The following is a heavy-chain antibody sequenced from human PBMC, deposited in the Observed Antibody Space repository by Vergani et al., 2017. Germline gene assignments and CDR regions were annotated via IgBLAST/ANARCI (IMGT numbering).Heavy chain of an antibody. CDR3: ARARPYSSGSYYFDY. CDR2: ISAYNGNT. V-gene: IGHV1-18*01. CDR1: GGTFSSYT. J-gene: IGHJ4*02. Sequence: QVQLVQSGAEVKKPGSSVKVSCKASGGTFSSYTISWVRQAPGQGLEWMGWISAYNGNTNYAQKLQGRVTMTTDTSTSTAYMELRSLRSDDTAVYYCARARPYSSGSYYFDYWGQGTLVTVSS. D-gene: IGHD6-19*01.